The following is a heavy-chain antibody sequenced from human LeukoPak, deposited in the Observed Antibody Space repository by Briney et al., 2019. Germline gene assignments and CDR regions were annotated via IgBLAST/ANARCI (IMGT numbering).Heavy chain of an antibody. D-gene: IGHD1-26*01. CDR1: GFTFSSYG. CDR3: ARSSQGSLGPDY. V-gene: IGHV3-30*03. J-gene: IGHJ4*02. CDR2: ISYDGSNK. Sequence: GGSLRLSCAASGFTFSSYGMHWVRQAPGKGLEWVAVISYDGSNKYYADSVKGRFTISRDNAKNSLYLQMNSLRAEDTAVYYCARSSQGSLGPDYWGQGTLVTVSS.